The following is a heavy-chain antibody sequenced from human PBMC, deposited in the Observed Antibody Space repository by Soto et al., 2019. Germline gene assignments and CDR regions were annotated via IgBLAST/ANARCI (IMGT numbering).Heavy chain of an antibody. Sequence: QLQLQESGPRLLKPSETLSLTRTVSGGSIRSSDYYWGGIRQPPGKGLEWIGGIYFSGTTYYNPSLKSQITISVDTPKHQFSLKPSSVTAADTAVYYCARRPLRGVLITFDYWGQGTLVTVSS. J-gene: IGHJ4*02. CDR2: IYFSGTT. CDR3: ARRPLRGVLITFDY. CDR1: GGSIRSSDYY. D-gene: IGHD3-10*01. V-gene: IGHV4-39*01.